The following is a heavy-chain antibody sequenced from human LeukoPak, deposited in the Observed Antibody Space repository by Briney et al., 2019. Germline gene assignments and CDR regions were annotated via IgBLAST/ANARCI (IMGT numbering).Heavy chain of an antibody. CDR3: ARDSDTAMVSG. J-gene: IGHJ4*02. CDR2: IWYDGGNK. CDR1: GFTFSNYG. Sequence: PGGSLRLSCAASGFTFSNYGMHWVRQAPGKGLEWVAVIWYDGGNKYYADSVKGRFTISRDNSKNTLYLQMNSLRAEDTAVYYCARDSDTAMVSGWGQGTLVTVSS. V-gene: IGHV3-33*01. D-gene: IGHD5-18*01.